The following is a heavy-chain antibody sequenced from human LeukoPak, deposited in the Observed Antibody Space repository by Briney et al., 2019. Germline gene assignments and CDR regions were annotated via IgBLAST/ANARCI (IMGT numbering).Heavy chain of an antibody. Sequence: GGCLRLSCAASGFTFSSYGMHWVRQAPGKGLEWVAVISYDGSNKYYTDSVKGRFTISRDNSKNTLYLQMNSLRAEDTAVYYCAKENTAMALDYWGQGALVTVSS. D-gene: IGHD5-18*01. J-gene: IGHJ4*02. V-gene: IGHV3-30*18. CDR1: GFTFSSYG. CDR3: AKENTAMALDY. CDR2: ISYDGSNK.